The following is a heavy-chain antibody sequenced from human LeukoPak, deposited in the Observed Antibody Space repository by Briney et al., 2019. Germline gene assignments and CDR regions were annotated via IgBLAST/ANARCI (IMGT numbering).Heavy chain of an antibody. CDR3: ARGGSVGSSWGDYYYGMDV. CDR1: GGTFSSYA. J-gene: IGHJ6*02. D-gene: IGHD6-13*01. CDR2: IIPIFGTA. V-gene: IGHV1-69*13. Sequence: GASVKVSCKASGGTFSSYAISWVRQAPGQGLEWMGGIIPIFGTANYAQKFQGRVTITADESTSTAYMELSSLRSEDTAVYYCARGGSVGSSWGDYYYGMDVWGRGTTVTVSS.